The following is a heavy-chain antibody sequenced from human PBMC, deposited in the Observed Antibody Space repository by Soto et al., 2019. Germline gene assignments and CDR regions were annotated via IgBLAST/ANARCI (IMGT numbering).Heavy chain of an antibody. CDR2: ISYDGSNK. CDR1: GFTFSSYA. CDR3: ARAQFSSWPYFDY. V-gene: IGHV3-30-3*01. D-gene: IGHD6-13*01. Sequence: GGSLRLSCAASGFTFSSYAMHWVRQAPGKGLEWVAVISYDGSNKYYADSVKGRFTISRDNSKNTLYLQMNSLRAEDTAVYYCARAQFSSWPYFDYWGQGTLVTVPQ. J-gene: IGHJ4*02.